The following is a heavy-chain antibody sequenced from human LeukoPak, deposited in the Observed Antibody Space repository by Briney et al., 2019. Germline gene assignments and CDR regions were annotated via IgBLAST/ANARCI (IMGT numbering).Heavy chain of an antibody. Sequence: ASVKVSCKASGYTFTSYYMHWVRQAPGQGLEWMGIINPSGGSTSYAQKFQGRVTMTRDVSTSTVYMELSSLRSEDTAVYYCARDGVRCSSTSCYDYWGQGTLVTVSS. CDR2: INPSGGST. CDR3: ARDGVRCSSTSCYDY. CDR1: GYTFTSYY. V-gene: IGHV1-46*01. J-gene: IGHJ4*02. D-gene: IGHD2-2*01.